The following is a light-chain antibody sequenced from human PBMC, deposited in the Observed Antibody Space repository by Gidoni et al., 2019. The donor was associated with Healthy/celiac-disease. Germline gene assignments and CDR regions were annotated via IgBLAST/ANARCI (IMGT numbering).Light chain of an antibody. CDR1: QSVLYHSNNKNY. V-gene: IGKV4-1*01. CDR3: QQYYSTPYT. J-gene: IGKJ2*01. Sequence: DIVMTQSPDSLAVSLGERATINCKSSQSVLYHSNNKNYLAWDQQKPGQPPKLLIYWASTRESGVPDRFSGSGSGTDFTLTISSLQAEDVAVYYCQQYYSTPYTFGQGTKLEIK. CDR2: WAS.